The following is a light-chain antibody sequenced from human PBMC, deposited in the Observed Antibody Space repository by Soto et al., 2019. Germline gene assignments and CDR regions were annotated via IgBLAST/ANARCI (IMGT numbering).Light chain of an antibody. CDR2: GAS. CDR1: QSVSNDY. J-gene: IGKJ3*01. V-gene: IGKV3-20*01. CDR3: EQYGNSSRSVT. Sequence: EIVLTQSPNTLSLSPGESATLSCRSSQSVSNDYVVWYQHKPGQAPRLLIYGASTRATGIPDRLSGSGSGTDSTFTISRLAPEDFAVYYGEQYGNSSRSVTFGPGTKVDFE.